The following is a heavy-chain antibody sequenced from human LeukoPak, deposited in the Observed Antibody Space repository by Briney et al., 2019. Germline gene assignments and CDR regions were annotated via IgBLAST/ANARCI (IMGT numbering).Heavy chain of an antibody. CDR3: ARGVAYCGGDCYPIAP. J-gene: IGHJ5*02. CDR1: GYTFTGYY. CDR2: INPNSGGT. Sequence: ASVKVSCKASGYTFTGYYMHWVRQAPGQGLEWMGRINPNSGGTNYAQKFQGRVTMTRDTSISTAYMELSRLRSDDTAVYYCARGVAYCGGDCYPIAPWGQGTLVTVSS. V-gene: IGHV1-2*06. D-gene: IGHD2-21*02.